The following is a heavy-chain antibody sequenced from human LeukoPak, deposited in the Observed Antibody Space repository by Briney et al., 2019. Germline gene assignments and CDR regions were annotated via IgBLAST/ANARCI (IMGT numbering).Heavy chain of an antibody. CDR2: INHSGST. J-gene: IGHJ5*02. CDR1: GGSFSGYY. V-gene: IGHV4-34*01. D-gene: IGHD3-3*01. CDR3: ARNAIRITIFGVVMKPNNWFDP. Sequence: SGTLSLTCAVYGGSFSGYYWSWIRQPPGKGLEWIGEINHSGSTNYNPSLKSRVTISVDTSKNQFSLKLSSVTAADTAVYYCARNAIRITIFGVVMKPNNWFDPWGQGTLVTVSS.